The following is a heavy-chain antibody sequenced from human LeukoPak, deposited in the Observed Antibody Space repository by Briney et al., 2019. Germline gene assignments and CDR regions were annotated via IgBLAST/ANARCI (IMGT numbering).Heavy chain of an antibody. CDR2: ISAYNGNT. CDR3: ARVNERWELPNWFDP. Sequence: GASVKVSCKASGYTFTSYGISWVRQAPGQGLEWMGWISAYNGNTNYAQKLQGRVTMTTDTSTSTAYMELRSLRSDDTAVYYCARVNERWELPNWFDPWGQGTLVTVSS. D-gene: IGHD1-26*01. J-gene: IGHJ5*02. CDR1: GYTFTSYG. V-gene: IGHV1-18*01.